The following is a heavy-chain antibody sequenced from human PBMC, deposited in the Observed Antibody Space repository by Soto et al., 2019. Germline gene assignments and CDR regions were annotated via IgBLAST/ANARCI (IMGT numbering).Heavy chain of an antibody. J-gene: IGHJ6*02. CDR2: ISYDGTNK. D-gene: IGHD2-15*01. CDR1: GFTFSTYG. Sequence: QVQLVESGGGVVQPGRSLRLSCAASGFTFSTYGIHWVRQAPGKGLEWLAVISYDGTNKYYADSVKGRFTISRDNTKNTLYLQMDSLRAEDTAVYYCAKNRYCSGGSCYSHRSYYYGMDVWGQGTTVTVSS. CDR3: AKNRYCSGGSCYSHRSYYYGMDV. V-gene: IGHV3-30*18.